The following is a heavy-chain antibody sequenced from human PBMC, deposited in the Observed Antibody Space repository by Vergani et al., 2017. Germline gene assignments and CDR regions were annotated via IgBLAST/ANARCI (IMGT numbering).Heavy chain of an antibody. V-gene: IGHV4-4*07. CDR3: AKDRRAARYSPGYFDY. D-gene: IGHD6-6*01. CDR2: IYTSGST. CDR1: GGSISSYY. J-gene: IGHJ4*02. Sequence: QVQLQESGPGLVKPSETLSLTCTVSGGSISSYYWSWIRQPAGKGLEWIGRIYTSGSTNYNPSLKSRVTMSVDTSKNQFSLKLSSVTAADTAVYYCAKDRRAARYSPGYFDYWGQGTLVTVSS.